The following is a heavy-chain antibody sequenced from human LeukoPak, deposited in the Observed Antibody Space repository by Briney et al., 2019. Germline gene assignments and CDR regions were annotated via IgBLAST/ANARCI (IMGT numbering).Heavy chain of an antibody. J-gene: IGHJ6*02. CDR2: IGYDGVDK. V-gene: IGHV3-30*04. CDR1: GFTFSSYP. Sequence: GGSLRLSCTASGFTFSSYPMHWVRQAPGKGLEWVAVIGYDGVDKFYTDSVKGRFTISRDDSKSTLYLQMDSLRVEDTAVYYCARALGDQPDYYYGMDVWGQGTTVTVSS. CDR3: ARALGDQPDYYYGMDV. D-gene: IGHD2-2*01.